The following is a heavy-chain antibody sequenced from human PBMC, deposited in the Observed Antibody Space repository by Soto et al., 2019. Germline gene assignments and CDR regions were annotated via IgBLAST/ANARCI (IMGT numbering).Heavy chain of an antibody. V-gene: IGHV4-4*02. CDR2: IYHSGST. CDR3: ARAVSYYDILTGVRDYYSMDV. J-gene: IGHJ6*02. CDR1: GGSISSSNW. D-gene: IGHD3-9*01. Sequence: SETLSLTCAVSGGSISSSNWWSWVRQPPGKGLEWIGEIYHSGSTNYNPSLKSRVTISVDKSKNQFSLKLSSVTAADTAVYYCARAVSYYDILTGVRDYYSMDVWGQGTTVTVSS.